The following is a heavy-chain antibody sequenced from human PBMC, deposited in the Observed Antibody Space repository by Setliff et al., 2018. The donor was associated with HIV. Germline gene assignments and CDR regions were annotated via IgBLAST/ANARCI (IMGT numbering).Heavy chain of an antibody. D-gene: IGHD3-22*01. CDR2: IVVGSGNT. J-gene: IGHJ4*02. CDR3: AVDLGDYYYDTTDYYYGGGLGY. CDR1: RFTFTSAA. V-gene: IGHV1-58*01. Sequence: SVKVSCKASRFTFTSAAVQWVRQARGQRPEWIGWIVVGSGNTKYAQRFQERVTITRDMSTRTAYMELSSLRSEDTAVYCCAVDLGDYYYDTTDYYYGGGLGYWGQGTLVTVSS.